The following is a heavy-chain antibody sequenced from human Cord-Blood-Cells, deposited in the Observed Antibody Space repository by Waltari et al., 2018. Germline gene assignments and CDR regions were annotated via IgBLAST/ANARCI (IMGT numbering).Heavy chain of an antibody. CDR2: ISYDGINK. V-gene: IGHV3-30-3*01. CDR1: GFTFSSYA. Sequence: QVQLVESGGGVVQPGRSLRLSCAASGFTFSSYAMHWVRQAPGKGLEWVAVISYDGINKYYADSVKGRFTISRDNFKNTLYLQMNSLRAEDTAVYYCARDNWGSGRAFDIWGQGTMVTVSS. D-gene: IGHD7-27*01. J-gene: IGHJ3*02. CDR3: ARDNWGSGRAFDI.